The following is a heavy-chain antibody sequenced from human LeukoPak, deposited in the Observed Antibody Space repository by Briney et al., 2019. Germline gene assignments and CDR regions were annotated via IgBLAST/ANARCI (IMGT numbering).Heavy chain of an antibody. Sequence: GGSLRLSCAASGFTFDDYAMHWVRQAPGKGLEWVSAISGSGGSTYYADSVKGRFTISRDNSKNTLYLQMNSLRAEDTAVYYCAKSSLVVIAIPYYFDYWGQGTLVTVSS. CDR1: GFTFDDYA. CDR3: AKSSLVVIAIPYYFDY. V-gene: IGHV3-23*01. D-gene: IGHD2-21*01. CDR2: ISGSGGST. J-gene: IGHJ4*02.